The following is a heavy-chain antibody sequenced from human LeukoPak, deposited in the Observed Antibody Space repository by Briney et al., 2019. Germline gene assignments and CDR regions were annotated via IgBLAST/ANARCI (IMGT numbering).Heavy chain of an antibody. Sequence: GGSLRLSCAASGFTFSSYSMNWVRQAPGKGLEWVSSISSSSSYIYYADSVKGRFTISRDNAKDSLYLQMNSLRAEDTAVYYCARGERGLYCSSTSCYPVLGGQGTLVTVSS. CDR3: ARGERGLYCSSTSCYPVL. CDR1: GFTFSSYS. V-gene: IGHV3-21*01. J-gene: IGHJ4*02. CDR2: ISSSSSYI. D-gene: IGHD2-2*01.